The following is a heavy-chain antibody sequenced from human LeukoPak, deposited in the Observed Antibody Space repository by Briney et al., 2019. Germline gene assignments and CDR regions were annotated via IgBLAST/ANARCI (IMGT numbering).Heavy chain of an antibody. CDR2: ISYDGNSK. V-gene: IGHV3-30*04. J-gene: IGHJ4*02. Sequence: GGSLRLSCAASGFTFSSYAMHWVRQAPGKGLEWMTIISYDGNSKFYADSVKGRFTVSRDNSRTTLYLQMNSLRAEDTAVYYCARGIGVVCSATGCYSGYFDSWGQGTLVTVSS. CDR3: ARGIGVVCSATGCYSGYFDS. CDR1: GFTFSSYA. D-gene: IGHD2-2*01.